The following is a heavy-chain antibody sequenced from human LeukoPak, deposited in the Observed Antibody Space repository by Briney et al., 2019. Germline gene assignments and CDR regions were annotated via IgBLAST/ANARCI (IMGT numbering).Heavy chain of an antibody. CDR3: VRWGGILWEGFDI. D-gene: IGHD2-21*01. CDR1: GGSISSGDYY. V-gene: IGHV4-30-4*01. CDR2: IYHSGST. J-gene: IGHJ3*02. Sequence: PSQTLSLTCTVSGGSISSGDYYWSWIRQPPGKGLEWIGYIYHSGSTYYNPSLKSRVTISVDRSKNQFSLKLSSVTAADTAVYYCVRWGGILWEGFDIWGQGTMVTVSS.